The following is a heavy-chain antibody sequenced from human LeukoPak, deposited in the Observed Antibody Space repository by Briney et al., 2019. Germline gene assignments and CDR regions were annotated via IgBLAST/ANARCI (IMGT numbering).Heavy chain of an antibody. CDR3: ARVSYGDPGYFDY. CDR2: ISSSSSYI. J-gene: IGHJ4*02. Sequence: GGSLRLSCAASGFTFSSYSMNWVRQAPGKGLEWVSSISSSSSYIYYADSVKGRFTISRDNAKNSLYLQMNSLRAEDTAVYYCARVSYGDPGYFDYWGQGTLVTVSA. CDR1: GFTFSSYS. V-gene: IGHV3-21*01. D-gene: IGHD4-17*01.